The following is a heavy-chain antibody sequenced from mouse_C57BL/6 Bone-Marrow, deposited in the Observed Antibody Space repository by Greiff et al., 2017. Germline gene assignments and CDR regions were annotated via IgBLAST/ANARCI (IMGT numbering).Heavy chain of an antibody. CDR1: GYTFTSYW. J-gene: IGHJ3*01. CDR3: AREGFITTVPFAY. V-gene: IGHV1-69*01. D-gene: IGHD1-1*01. Sequence: QVQLQQPGAELVMPGASVKLSCKASGYTFTSYWMHWVKQRPGQGLEWIGEIDPSDSYPNYNQKFKGKSTLTVDKSSSTAYMHLSSRTSEDSAVYYCAREGFITTVPFAYWGQGTLVTVSA. CDR2: IDPSDSYP.